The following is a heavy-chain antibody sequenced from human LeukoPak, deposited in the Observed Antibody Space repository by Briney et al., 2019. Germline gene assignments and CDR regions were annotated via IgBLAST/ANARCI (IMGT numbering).Heavy chain of an antibody. D-gene: IGHD2-2*01. CDR3: ARGGAFCSITTCHEFDH. J-gene: IGHJ4*02. V-gene: IGHV1-2*02. CDR1: GYTFTGSY. Sequence: ASVKVSCKTSGYTFTGSYLHWVRQVPGQGLEWMGWTNPSTGGTQSAQQFEGRVTMTRDTSNTTGYLELRSLRLDDTATYYCARGGAFCSITTCHEFDHWGQGTLVIVSS. CDR2: TNPSTGGT.